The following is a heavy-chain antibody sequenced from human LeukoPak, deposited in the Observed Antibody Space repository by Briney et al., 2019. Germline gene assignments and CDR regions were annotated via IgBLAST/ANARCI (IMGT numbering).Heavy chain of an antibody. CDR1: GGSISSYY. CDR2: INHSGST. V-gene: IGHV4-34*01. D-gene: IGHD6-19*01. J-gene: IGHJ4*02. Sequence: SETLSLTCTVSGGSISSYYWSWIRQPPGKGLEWIGEINHSGSTNYNPSLKSRVTISVDTSKNQFSLKLSSVTAADTAVYYCARGGGYSSGWYKYYFDYWGQGTLVTVSS. CDR3: ARGGGYSSGWYKYYFDY.